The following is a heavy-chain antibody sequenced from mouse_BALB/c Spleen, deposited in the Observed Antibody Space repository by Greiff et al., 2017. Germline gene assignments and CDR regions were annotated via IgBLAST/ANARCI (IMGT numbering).Heavy chain of an antibody. Sequence: QVQLQQSGPGLVAPSQSLSITCTVSGFSLTGYGLNWVRQPPGKGLEWLGMIWGDGSTDYNSALKSRLSISKDNSKSQVFLKMNSLQTDDTARYYCARDNGNHYAMDYWGQGTSVTVSS. V-gene: IGHV2-6-7*01. J-gene: IGHJ4*01. CDR2: IWGDGST. CDR1: GFSLTGYG. CDR3: ARDNGNHYAMDY. D-gene: IGHD2-1*01.